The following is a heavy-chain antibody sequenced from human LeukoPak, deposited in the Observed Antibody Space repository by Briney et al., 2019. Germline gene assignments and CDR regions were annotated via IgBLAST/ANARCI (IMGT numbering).Heavy chain of an antibody. CDR3: ARDPHYDYVWGTSYYFDY. J-gene: IGHJ4*02. V-gene: IGHV3-30*04. Sequence: GGSLRLSCAASGFTFSSYAMHWVRQAPGKGLEWVAVISYDGSNKYYADSVKGRFTISRDNSKNTLYLQMNSLRAEDTAVYYCARDPHYDYVWGTSYYFDYWGQGTLVTVSS. CDR1: GFTFSSYA. CDR2: ISYDGSNK. D-gene: IGHD3-16*01.